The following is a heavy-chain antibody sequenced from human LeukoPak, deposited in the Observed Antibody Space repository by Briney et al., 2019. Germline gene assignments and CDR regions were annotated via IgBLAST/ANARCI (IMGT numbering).Heavy chain of an antibody. V-gene: IGHV4/OR15-8*02. CDR3: ATAPLLRGERGEHYKYGMDV. CDR1: VGSISSGNW. CDR2: IYHNGTP. Sequence: SETLSLTCAVSVGSISSGNWWSWVRQSPGKGLEWIGEIYHNGTPNYSPSLKSRVTISTDTFKNHLSLRLTSVTAADTAVYYCATAPLLRGERGEHYKYGMDVWGQGTTVIVSS. J-gene: IGHJ6*02. D-gene: IGHD2-15*01.